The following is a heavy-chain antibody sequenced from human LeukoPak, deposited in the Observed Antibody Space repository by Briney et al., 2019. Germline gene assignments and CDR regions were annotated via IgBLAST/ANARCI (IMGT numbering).Heavy chain of an antibody. J-gene: IGHJ4*02. CDR3: AKDLAGSGSYSFDY. Sequence: GGSLRLSCAASGFAFSDYYMSWIRQAPGKGLEWVSGIGAGGTFTYYADSVKGRFTISRDNSRNTLYLQMNSLRAEDTAVYYCAKDLAGSGSYSFDYWGQGTLVTVSS. CDR2: IGAGGTFT. D-gene: IGHD1-26*01. V-gene: IGHV3-23*01. CDR1: GFAFSDYY.